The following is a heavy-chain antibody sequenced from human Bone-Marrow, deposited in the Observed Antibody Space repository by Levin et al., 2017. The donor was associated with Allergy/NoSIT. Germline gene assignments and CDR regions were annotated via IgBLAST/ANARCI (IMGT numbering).Heavy chain of an antibody. J-gene: IGHJ4*02. CDR1: GYTFTSQY. Sequence: GESLKISCKASGYTFTSQYMHWVRQAPGQGLEWMGVINPSGGSANYAQKFQGRVTMTRDTSTSTLYMELSSLRSEDTAVYYCARVGGDVPYTFDYWGEGTLVTVSS. D-gene: IGHD2-21*02. V-gene: IGHV1-46*01. CDR3: ARVGGDVPYTFDY. CDR2: INPSGGSA.